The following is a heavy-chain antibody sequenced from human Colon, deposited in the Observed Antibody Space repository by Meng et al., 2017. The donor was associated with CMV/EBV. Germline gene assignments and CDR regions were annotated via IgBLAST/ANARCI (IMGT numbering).Heavy chain of an antibody. J-gene: IGHJ4*02. CDR3: AKGVGYCSSTSCSIFDY. D-gene: IGHD2-2*03. CDR1: GFTFSSYA. CDR2: ISGSGGST. Sequence: GESLKISCAASGFTFSSYAMSWVRQAPGKGLEWVSAISGSGGSTYYADSVKGRFTISRDNSKNTLYLQMNSLRAEDTAVYYCAKGVGYCSSTSCSIFDYWGQGTPVTVSS. V-gene: IGHV3-23*01.